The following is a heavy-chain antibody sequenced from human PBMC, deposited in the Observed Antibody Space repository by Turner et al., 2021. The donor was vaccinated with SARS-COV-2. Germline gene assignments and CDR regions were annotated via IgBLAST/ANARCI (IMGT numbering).Heavy chain of an antibody. V-gene: IGHV4-39*01. CDR3: ARHSPELRGDFFDY. Sequence: QLQLQESGPGLVKPSETLSLTCTVPGGSISSSSYYWGWIRHPPGKGLEWSGSIYYSGSTYNNSSLKSRVTMSVDTSKNQFSLKLTSVTAADTAVYYCARHSPELRGDFFDYWGQGTLVTVSS. CDR2: IYYSGST. J-gene: IGHJ4*02. D-gene: IGHD1-26*01. CDR1: GGSISSSSYY.